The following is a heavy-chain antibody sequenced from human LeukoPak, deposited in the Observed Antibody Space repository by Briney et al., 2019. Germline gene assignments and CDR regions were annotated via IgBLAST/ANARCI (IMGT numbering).Heavy chain of an antibody. Sequence: GGSLRLSCAASGFTFSNAWMSWVRQAPGKGLEWVGRIKSKTVGGTTDYASPVKGRFTISRDDSKNTLYLQMNSLKTEDTAVYYCTTATMVDYWGQGTLVTVSS. J-gene: IGHJ4*02. CDR2: IKSKTVGGTT. CDR3: TTATMVDY. V-gene: IGHV3-15*01. D-gene: IGHD5-12*01. CDR1: GFTFSNAW.